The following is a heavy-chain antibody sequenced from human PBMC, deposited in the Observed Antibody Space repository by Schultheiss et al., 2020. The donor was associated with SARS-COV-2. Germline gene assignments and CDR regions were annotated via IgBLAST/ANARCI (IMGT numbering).Heavy chain of an antibody. V-gene: IGHV4-59*08. CDR1: AGSISGYY. CDR3: ARRRDYMDV. J-gene: IGHJ6*03. Sequence: SQTLSLTCSVSAGSISGYYWSWIRQPPGKGLEWIGYISSSESTNYSPSLKSRVTISVDTSKDQFSLKLSSVTAADTAVYFCARRRDYMDVWGKGTTVTVSS. CDR2: ISSSEST.